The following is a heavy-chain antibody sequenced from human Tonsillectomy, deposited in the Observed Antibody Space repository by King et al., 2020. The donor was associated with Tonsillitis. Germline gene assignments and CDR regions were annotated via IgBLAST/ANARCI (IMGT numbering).Heavy chain of an antibody. J-gene: IGHJ4*02. V-gene: IGHV3-23*04. CDR3: AKDTAITIFGVKLEFDY. D-gene: IGHD3-3*01. Sequence: VQLVESGGGLVQPGGALRLTCAASGFTFSSYAMSWVRQAPGKGLEWVSAISGRGGSTYYADSVKGRFTISRDNSKNTLYLQMNSLRAEDTAVYYCAKDTAITIFGVKLEFDYWGQGTLVTVSS. CDR1: GFTFSSYA. CDR2: ISGRGGST.